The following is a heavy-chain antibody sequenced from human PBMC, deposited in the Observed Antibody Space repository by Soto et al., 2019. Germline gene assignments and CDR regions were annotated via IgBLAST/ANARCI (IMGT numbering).Heavy chain of an antibody. CDR1: GGSIRSYY. V-gene: IGHV4-59*01. Sequence: QVHLQESGPGLVKASETLSLTYTVSGGSIRSYYWTWIWQPPGKGLEWLGYIFYSGSTFYNPSLKSRVTISIHTSKSQFSLQLTSVTAADTAVYYCARGAADTAMVDSWGQGTLVTVSS. CDR2: IFYSGST. J-gene: IGHJ4*02. D-gene: IGHD5-18*01. CDR3: ARGAADTAMVDS.